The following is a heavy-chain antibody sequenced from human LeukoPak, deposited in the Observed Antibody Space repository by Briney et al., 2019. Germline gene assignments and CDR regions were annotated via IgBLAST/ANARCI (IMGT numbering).Heavy chain of an antibody. CDR2: ISGSGGST. Sequence: GGSLRLSCAASGFTFSDYYMNWIRQAPGKGLEWVSAISGSGGSTYYADSVKGRFTISRDNSKNTLYLQMNSLRAEDTAVYYCANPDILTGYYKSRGDYWGQGTLVTVSS. CDR1: GFTFSDYY. V-gene: IGHV3-23*01. D-gene: IGHD3-9*01. J-gene: IGHJ4*02. CDR3: ANPDILTGYYKSRGDY.